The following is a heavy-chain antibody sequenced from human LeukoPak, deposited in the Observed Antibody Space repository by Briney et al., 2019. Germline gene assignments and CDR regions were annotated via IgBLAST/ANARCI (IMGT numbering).Heavy chain of an antibody. D-gene: IGHD3-10*01. CDR3: ANLYGSGSPPVDY. CDR1: GGTFSSYA. J-gene: IGHJ4*02. V-gene: IGHV1-69*04. CDR2: IIPILGIA. Sequence: SVKVSCKASGGTFSSYAISWVRQAPGQGLEWMGRIIPILGIANYAQRFQGRVTITADKSTSTAYMELSSLRSEDTAVYYCANLYGSGSPPVDYWGQGTLVTVSS.